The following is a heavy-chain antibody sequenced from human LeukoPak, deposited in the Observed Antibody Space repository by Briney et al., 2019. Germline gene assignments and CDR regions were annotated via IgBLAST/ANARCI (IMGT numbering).Heavy chain of an antibody. CDR1: GFTFSSYW. J-gene: IGHJ4*02. CDR3: AKDRKGYSSGWSGPDY. CDR2: INNDGRST. D-gene: IGHD6-19*01. Sequence: PGGSLRLSCAASGFTFSSYWMHWVRQAPGKGLVGVSRINNDGRSTNYADSVKGRFTISRDNSKNTLYLQVNSLRAEDTALYYCAKDRKGYSSGWSGPDYWGQGTLVTVSS. V-gene: IGHV3-74*01.